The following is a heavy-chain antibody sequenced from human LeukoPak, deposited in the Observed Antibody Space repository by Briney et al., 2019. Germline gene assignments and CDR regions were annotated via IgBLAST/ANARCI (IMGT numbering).Heavy chain of an antibody. V-gene: IGHV3-20*04. Sequence: PGGSLRLSCAASGFIFDDYGMSWVRQAPGKGLEWVSGVTWNGGRTGYADSVKGRFTISRDSAKKSLYLQMNSLRAEDTAVYYCARGPGGSYLFGYWGQGTLVTVSS. CDR3: ARGPGGSYLFGY. J-gene: IGHJ4*02. D-gene: IGHD1-26*01. CDR1: GFIFDDYG. CDR2: VTWNGGRT.